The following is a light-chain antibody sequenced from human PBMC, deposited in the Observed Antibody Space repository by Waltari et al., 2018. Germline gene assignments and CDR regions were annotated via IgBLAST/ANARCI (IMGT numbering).Light chain of an antibody. CDR3: QAWDSSTFYV. J-gene: IGLJ1*01. CDR2: QDR. CDR1: KLGYKY. V-gene: IGLV3-1*01. Sequence: SYELTQPPSLSVSPGQTASITCSGDKLGYKYISWYQKKPGLPPVLVLYQDRKRPSGIPERFSGSNSGSAATLTISGTQAMDEADYFCQAWDSSTFYVFGTGTKVSVL.